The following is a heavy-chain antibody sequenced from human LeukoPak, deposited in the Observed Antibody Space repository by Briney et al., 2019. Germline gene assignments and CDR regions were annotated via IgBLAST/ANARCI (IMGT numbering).Heavy chain of an antibody. J-gene: IGHJ6*02. CDR1: GFTFSSYA. CDR2: ISGSGGST. D-gene: IGHD2-2*01. Sequence: GGSLLLSCAASGFTFSSYAMSWVRQAPGKGLEWVSAISGSGGSTYYADSVKGRFTISRDNSKNTLYLQMNSLRAEDTAVYYCAKVRRPAAYYYGMDVWGQGTTVTVSS. V-gene: IGHV3-23*01. CDR3: AKVRRPAAYYYGMDV.